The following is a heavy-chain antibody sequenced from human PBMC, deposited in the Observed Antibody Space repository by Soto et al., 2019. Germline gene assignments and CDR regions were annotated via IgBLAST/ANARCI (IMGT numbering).Heavy chain of an antibody. J-gene: IGHJ6*03. D-gene: IGHD3-9*01. CDR3: ARVGLIYDILTGYYLSYYYYYMDV. V-gene: IGHV3-48*01. CDR2: ISSSSSTI. CDR1: GFTFSSYS. Sequence: GGSLRLSCAASGFTFSSYSMNWVRQAPGKGLEWVSYISSSSSTIYYADSVKGRFTISRDNAKNSLYLQMNSLRAEDTAVYYCARVGLIYDILTGYYLSYYYYYMDVWGKGTTVTVSS.